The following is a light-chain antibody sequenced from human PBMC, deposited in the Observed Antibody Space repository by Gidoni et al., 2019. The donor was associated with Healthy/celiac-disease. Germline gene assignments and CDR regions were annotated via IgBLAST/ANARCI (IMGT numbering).Light chain of an antibody. CDR3: QQYNSYSGGT. CDR1: QSISSW. V-gene: IGKV1-5*01. Sequence: DIQITQSPSTLSASVGDRVTITCRASQSISSWLAWYQQKPGKAPKLLIYDASSLESGVPSRFSGSGSGTEFTLTISSLQPDDFATYYCQQYNSYSGGTFGQGTKVEIK. J-gene: IGKJ1*01. CDR2: DAS.